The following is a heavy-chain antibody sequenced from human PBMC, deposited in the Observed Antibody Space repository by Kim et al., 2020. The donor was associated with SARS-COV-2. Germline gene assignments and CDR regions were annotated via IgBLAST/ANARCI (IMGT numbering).Heavy chain of an antibody. V-gene: IGHV4-34*01. D-gene: IGHD6-6*01. J-gene: IGHJ5*02. Sequence: SETLSLTCAVYGGSFSGYYWSWIRQLPGKGLEWIGEINHSGSTNYNPSLKSRVTISVDTSKNQFSLKLSSVTAADTAVYYCARVTGSRYSSSLNWFDPWGQGTLVTVSS. CDR1: GGSFSGYY. CDR3: ARVTGSRYSSSLNWFDP. CDR2: INHSGST.